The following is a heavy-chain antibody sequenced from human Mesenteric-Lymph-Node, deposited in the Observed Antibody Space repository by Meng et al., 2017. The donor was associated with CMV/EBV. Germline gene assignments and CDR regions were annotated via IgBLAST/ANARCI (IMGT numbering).Heavy chain of an antibody. Sequence: GESLKISCAASGFTFSSYAMHWVRQAPGKGLEWVAVISYDGSNKYYADSVKGRFTISRDNSKNTLYLQMNSLRAEDTAVYYCARDPVYGDFYYFDYWGQGTLVTVSS. V-gene: IGHV3-30-3*01. D-gene: IGHD4-17*01. CDR1: GFTFSSYA. J-gene: IGHJ4*02. CDR3: ARDPVYGDFYYFDY. CDR2: ISYDGSNK.